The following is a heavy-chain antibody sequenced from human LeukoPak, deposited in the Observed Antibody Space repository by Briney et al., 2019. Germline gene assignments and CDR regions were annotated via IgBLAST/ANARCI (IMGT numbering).Heavy chain of an antibody. CDR1: GFTFSSYG. Sequence: GRSLRLSCAASGFTFSSYGMHWFRQAPGKGLEWVAVIWYDGSNKYYADSVKGRFTISRDNSKNTLYLQMNSLRAEDTAVYYCARSYGDYFLPYYYYGMDVWGQGTTVTVSS. CDR2: IWYDGSNK. D-gene: IGHD4-17*01. J-gene: IGHJ6*02. V-gene: IGHV3-33*01. CDR3: ARSYGDYFLPYYYYGMDV.